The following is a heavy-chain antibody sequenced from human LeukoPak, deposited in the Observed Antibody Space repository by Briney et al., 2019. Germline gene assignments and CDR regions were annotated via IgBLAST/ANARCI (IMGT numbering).Heavy chain of an antibody. CDR3: ARADYDALDY. CDR1: GGSVSSGNYY. J-gene: IGHJ4*02. Sequence: SETLSLTCTVSGGSVSSGNYYWSWIRQHPGKGLEWIGYIYYSGSTNYNPSLKSRVTISVDTSKNQFSLKLRSVTAADTAVYYCARADYDALDYWGQGTLVTVSS. V-gene: IGHV4-61*01. D-gene: IGHD4-17*01. CDR2: IYYSGST.